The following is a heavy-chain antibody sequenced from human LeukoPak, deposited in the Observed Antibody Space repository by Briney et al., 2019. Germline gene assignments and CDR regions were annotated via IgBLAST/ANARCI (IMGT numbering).Heavy chain of an antibody. D-gene: IGHD4-17*01. J-gene: IGHJ5*02. CDR2: IYYSGST. CDR1: GGSISSSSYY. Sequence: SETLSLTCTVSGGSISSSSYYWGWIRQPPGKGLEWIGSIYYSGSTYYNPSLKSRVTISVDTSKNQFSLKLSSVTAADTAVYYCARIGDPNWFDPWGQGTLVTASS. V-gene: IGHV4-39*01. CDR3: ARIGDPNWFDP.